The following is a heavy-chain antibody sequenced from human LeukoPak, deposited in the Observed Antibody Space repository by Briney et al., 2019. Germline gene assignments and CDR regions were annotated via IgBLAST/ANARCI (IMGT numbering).Heavy chain of an antibody. CDR3: ASNTAMEYYFDY. V-gene: IGHV1-69*04. CDR1: GGTFSSYA. J-gene: IGHJ4*02. Sequence: SVKVSCKASGGTFSSYAISWVRQAPGQGLEWMGRIIPILGIANYAQKFQGRVTITADKSTSTAYMELSSLRSEDTAVSYCASNTAMEYYFDYWGQGTLVTVSS. D-gene: IGHD5-18*01. CDR2: IIPILGIA.